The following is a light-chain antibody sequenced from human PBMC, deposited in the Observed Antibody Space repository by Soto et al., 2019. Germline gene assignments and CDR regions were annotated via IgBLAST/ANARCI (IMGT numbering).Light chain of an antibody. Sequence: QSALTQPPSVSGAPGQRVTISCTGSSSNIGAGYDVHWYQHLPGTAPKLLIYGNVNRPSGVPDRFSGSKSGTSASLAITGLQAEDEADYYCQSYDNSLRVFGGGTKLTVL. V-gene: IGLV1-40*01. CDR1: SSNIGAGYD. CDR2: GNV. CDR3: QSYDNSLRV. J-gene: IGLJ3*02.